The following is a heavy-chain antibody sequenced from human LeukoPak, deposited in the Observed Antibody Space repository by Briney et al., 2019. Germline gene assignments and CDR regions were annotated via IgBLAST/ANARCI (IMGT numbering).Heavy chain of an antibody. Sequence: GGSLRLSCAAAGFTFSRYWMSWVRQATGKGLECVAQIKEDGSEKHYVDSVKGRFTISRDNAKNSLYLQMNSLRAEDTAVYYCARLYGSGTLNHYYYMDVWGKGTTVTVSS. V-gene: IGHV3-7*01. J-gene: IGHJ6*03. CDR3: ARLYGSGTLNHYYYMDV. CDR1: GFTFSRYW. CDR2: IKEDGSEK. D-gene: IGHD3-10*01.